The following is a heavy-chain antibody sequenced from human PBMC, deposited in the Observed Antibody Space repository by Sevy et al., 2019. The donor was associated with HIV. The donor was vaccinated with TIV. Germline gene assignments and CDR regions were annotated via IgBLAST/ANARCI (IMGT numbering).Heavy chain of an antibody. CDR2: IIPIFGTA. J-gene: IGHJ5*02. CDR1: GGTFSSYA. CDR3: ARTPQATTVTTLGWFDP. V-gene: IGHV1-69*13. Sequence: ASVKVSCKASGGTFSSYAISWVRQAPGQGLEWMVGIIPIFGTANYAQKFQGRVTITADESTSAAYMELSSLRSEDTAVYYSARTPQATTVTTLGWFDPWGQGTLVTVSS. D-gene: IGHD4-4*01.